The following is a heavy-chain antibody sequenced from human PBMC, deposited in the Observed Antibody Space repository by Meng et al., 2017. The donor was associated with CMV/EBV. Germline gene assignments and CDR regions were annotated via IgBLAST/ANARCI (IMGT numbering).Heavy chain of an antibody. J-gene: IGHJ6*02. D-gene: IGHD3-3*01. Sequence: SETLSLTCAVYGGSFSGYYWSWIRQPPGKGLEWIGEINHSGSTNYNPSLKSRVTISVDTSKNQFSLKLSSVTAADTAVYYCARGARSGGRRYGVRGGDYYYYGMDVWGQGTTVTVSS. CDR1: GGSFSGYY. CDR2: INHSGST. V-gene: IGHV4-34*01. CDR3: ARGARSGGRRYGVRGGDYYYYGMDV.